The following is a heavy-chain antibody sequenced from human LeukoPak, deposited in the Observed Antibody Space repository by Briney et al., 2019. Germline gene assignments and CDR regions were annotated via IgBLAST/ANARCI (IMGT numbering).Heavy chain of an antibody. CDR3: ARDLGYGDPNAFDI. J-gene: IGHJ3*02. V-gene: IGHV4-39*07. D-gene: IGHD4-17*01. CDR1: GGSISSSSYY. CDR2: IYYSGST. Sequence: SETLSLTCTVSGGSISSSSYYWGWIRQPPGKGLEWIGSIYYSGSTYYNPSLKSRVTISVDTSKNQFSLKLSSVAAADTAVYYCARDLGYGDPNAFDIRGQGTMVTVSS.